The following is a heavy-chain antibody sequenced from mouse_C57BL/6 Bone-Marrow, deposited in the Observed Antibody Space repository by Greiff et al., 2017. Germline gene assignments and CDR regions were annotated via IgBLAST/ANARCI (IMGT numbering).Heavy chain of an antibody. Sequence: EVQLQQSWAELVRPGASVKLSCTASGFNIKDDYMHWVKQRPEQGLEWIGWIDPENGDTEYASKFQGKATITADTSSNTAYLQLSSLTSEDTAVYYCTLGNFDYWGQGTTLTVSS. J-gene: IGHJ2*01. CDR2: IDPENGDT. CDR3: TLGNFDY. V-gene: IGHV14-4*01. CDR1: GFNIKDDY.